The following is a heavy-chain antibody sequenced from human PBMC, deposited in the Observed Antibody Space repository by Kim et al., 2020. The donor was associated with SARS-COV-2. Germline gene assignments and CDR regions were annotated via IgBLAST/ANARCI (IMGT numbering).Heavy chain of an antibody. Sequence: SETLSLTCTVSGGSISSYYWSWIRQPPGKGLEWIGYIFYSGSTNYNPSLKSRVTISVDTSKNQFSLKLSSVTAADTAVYYCARQLPITGIINYYYYGMDV. CDR2: IFYSGST. CDR1: GGSISSYY. D-gene: IGHD1-20*01. J-gene: IGHJ6*01. V-gene: IGHV4-59*08. CDR3: ARQLPITGIINYYYYGMDV.